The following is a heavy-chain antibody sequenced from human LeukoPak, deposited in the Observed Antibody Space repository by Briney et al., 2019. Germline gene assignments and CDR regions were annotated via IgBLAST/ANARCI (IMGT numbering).Heavy chain of an antibody. CDR1: GFTFSSSW. J-gene: IGHJ4*02. D-gene: IGHD2-2*01. Sequence: GGSLRLSCAASGFTFSSSWMTWVRQAPGKGLEWVSGINWNGGSTGYADSVKGRFTISRDNAKNSLYLQMNSLRAEDTALYYCAREVGRRIDYWGQGTLVTVSS. V-gene: IGHV3-20*04. CDR3: AREVGRRIDY. CDR2: INWNGGST.